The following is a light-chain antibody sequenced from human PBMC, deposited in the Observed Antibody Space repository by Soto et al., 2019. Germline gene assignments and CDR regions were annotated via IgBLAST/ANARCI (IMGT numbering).Light chain of an antibody. V-gene: IGKV3-15*01. Sequence: EIVMTQSPATLSVSPGERATLSCRASQSVSSNLAWYQQKPGQAPRLLIYGASTRATGIPARFSGSGSGTEFNLTISSLQSEDFAVYYRQQYNNWPFTFGPGTKVDIK. CDR2: GAS. CDR3: QQYNNWPFT. J-gene: IGKJ3*01. CDR1: QSVSSN.